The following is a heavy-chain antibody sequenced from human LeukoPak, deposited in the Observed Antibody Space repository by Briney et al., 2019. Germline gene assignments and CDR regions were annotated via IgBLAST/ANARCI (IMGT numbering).Heavy chain of an antibody. D-gene: IGHD4-17*01. CDR2: IRGSGTAI. Sequence: GGSLRLSCAASGFTFSSYEMNWVRQAPGKGLEWVSYIRGSGTAIYYADSVKGRFTISRDDAKNSLYLQMNSLRAEDTSVYYCARYGDYGAFDIWGQGTMVTVSS. CDR1: GFTFSSYE. CDR3: ARYGDYGAFDI. V-gene: IGHV3-48*03. J-gene: IGHJ3*02.